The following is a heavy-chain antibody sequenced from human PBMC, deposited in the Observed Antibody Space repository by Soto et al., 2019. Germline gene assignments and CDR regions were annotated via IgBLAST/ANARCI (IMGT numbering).Heavy chain of an antibody. CDR2: INPSGGST. CDR1: GYTFTSYY. CDR3: ARGRYDFWSGSTNWFDP. D-gene: IGHD3-3*01. Sequence: ASVKVSCKASGYTFTSYYMHWVRQAPGQGLEWMGIINPSGGSTSYAQKLQGRVTMTTDTSTSTAYMELRSLRSDDTAVYYCARGRYDFWSGSTNWFDPWGQGTQVTVSS. V-gene: IGHV1-46*01. J-gene: IGHJ5*02.